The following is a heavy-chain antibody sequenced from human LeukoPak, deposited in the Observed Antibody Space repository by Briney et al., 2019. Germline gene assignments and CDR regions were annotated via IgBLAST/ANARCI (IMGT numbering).Heavy chain of an antibody. J-gene: IGHJ3*02. CDR1: GFTFSDYY. CDR3: ARHWGGIRAFDI. CDR2: ISSSSSYT. V-gene: IGHV3-11*06. D-gene: IGHD7-27*01. Sequence: PGGSLRLSCAASGFTFSDYYMSWIRQAPGKGREWVSYISSSSSYTNYADSVKGRFTISRDNAKNSLYLQMNSLRAEDTAVYYCARHWGGIRAFDIWGQGTMVTVSS.